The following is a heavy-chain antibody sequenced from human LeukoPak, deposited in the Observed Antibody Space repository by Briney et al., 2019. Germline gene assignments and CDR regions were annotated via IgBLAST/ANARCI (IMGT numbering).Heavy chain of an antibody. J-gene: IGHJ5*02. D-gene: IGHD3-10*01. CDR1: GFTFDDYG. Sequence: PGGSLRLSCAASGFTFDDYGMSWVRQAPGKGLEWVSGINWNGGSTGYADSVKGRFTISRDNAKNSLYLQMNSLRAEDTALYYCARDITYYYGSGSPGDNWFDPWGQGTLVTVSS. V-gene: IGHV3-20*04. CDR3: ARDITYYYGSGSPGDNWFDP. CDR2: INWNGGST.